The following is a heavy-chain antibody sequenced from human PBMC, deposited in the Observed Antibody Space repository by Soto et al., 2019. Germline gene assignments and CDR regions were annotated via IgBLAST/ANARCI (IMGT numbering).Heavy chain of an antibody. V-gene: IGHV4-34*01. J-gene: IGHJ6*03. D-gene: IGHD3-10*01. Sequence: QVQLQQWGAGLLKPSETLSLTCAVHGGSFSGYQWSWIRQTPGKGLEWIGEINDSGNINYNPSLKSRVTSFLDTPKKQISLKLSSVTAADTAVYYCARGLILWFGELSRRGGYYYYMDVWGKGTTVIVSS. CDR2: INDSGNI. CDR3: ARGLILWFGELSRRGGYYYYMDV. CDR1: GGSFSGYQ.